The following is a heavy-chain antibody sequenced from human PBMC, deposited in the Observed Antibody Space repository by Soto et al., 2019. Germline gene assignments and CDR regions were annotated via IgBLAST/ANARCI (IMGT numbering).Heavy chain of an antibody. CDR1: GFTSSNYW. D-gene: IGHD6-19*01. CDR2: IKEDGSEK. V-gene: IGHV3-7*01. CDR3: ARARWYSNGWFYDY. Sequence: EVQVVESGGDLVQPGGSLRLSCVASGFTSSNYWMSWVRQAPGKGLEWVANIKEDGSEKYYVDSVKGRFTISRDNAKNCLYLQMNSLRVEDTAVYYCARARWYSNGWFYDYLGQGTLLTVSS. J-gene: IGHJ4*02.